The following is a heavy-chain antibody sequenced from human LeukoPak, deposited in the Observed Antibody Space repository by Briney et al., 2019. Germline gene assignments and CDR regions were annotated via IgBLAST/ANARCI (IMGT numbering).Heavy chain of an antibody. Sequence: PGGSLRLSCAASGFTFSSQNMNWARQAPGKGLEWVAYISTSGDSTKYADSVEGRFTISRDNVETSLYLLMNSLSVDDTAVYYCVKNGWLDYWGQGIVVTVSS. CDR3: VKNGWLDY. D-gene: IGHD6-19*01. CDR2: ISTSGDST. V-gene: IGHV3-21*01. J-gene: IGHJ4*02. CDR1: GFTFSSQN.